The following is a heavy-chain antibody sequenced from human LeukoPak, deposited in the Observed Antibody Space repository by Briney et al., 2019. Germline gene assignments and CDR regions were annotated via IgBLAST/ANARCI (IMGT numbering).Heavy chain of an antibody. CDR3: TSGSIAARYYYYYMDV. V-gene: IGHV3-49*03. J-gene: IGHJ6*03. Sequence: GGSLRLSCTASGFTFGDYAMSWFRQAPGKGLEWVGFIRSKAYGGTTEYAASVKGRFTISRDDSKSIAYLQMNSLKTEDTAAYYCTSGSIAARYYYYYMDVWGKGTTVTVSS. CDR2: IRSKAYGGTT. CDR1: GFTFGDYA. D-gene: IGHD6-6*01.